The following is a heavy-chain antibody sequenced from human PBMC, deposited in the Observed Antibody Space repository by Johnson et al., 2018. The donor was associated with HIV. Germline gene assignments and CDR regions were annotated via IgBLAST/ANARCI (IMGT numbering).Heavy chain of an antibody. Sequence: VQLVESGGGLAQPGGSLRLSCIASGFTFSSYAMSWVRQAAGKGLEWVSGINWNGGRTGYADSVKGRFTISRDNAKNSLHLQMNSLRAEDTAVYYCARGRKSSGYIDAFDIWGQGTMVTVSS. V-gene: IGHV3-20*04. D-gene: IGHD3-22*01. CDR1: GFTFSSYA. CDR3: ARGRKSSGYIDAFDI. J-gene: IGHJ3*02. CDR2: INWNGGRT.